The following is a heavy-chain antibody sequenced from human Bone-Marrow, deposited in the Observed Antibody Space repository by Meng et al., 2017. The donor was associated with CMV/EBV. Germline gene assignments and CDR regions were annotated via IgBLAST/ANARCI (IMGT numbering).Heavy chain of an antibody. V-gene: IGHV4-59*01. CDR1: GGSISSYY. D-gene: IGHD6-13*01. Sequence: ESLKISCTVSGGSISSYYWSWIRQPPGKGLEWIGYIYYSGSTNYNPSLKSRVTISVDTSKNQFSLKLSSVTAADTAVYYCARVTGYSNTRHGRAFDIWGQGTMVTVSS. CDR2: IYYSGST. CDR3: ARVTGYSNTRHGRAFDI. J-gene: IGHJ3*02.